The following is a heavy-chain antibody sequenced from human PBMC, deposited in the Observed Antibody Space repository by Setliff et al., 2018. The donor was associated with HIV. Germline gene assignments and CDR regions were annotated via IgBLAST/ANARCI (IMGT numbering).Heavy chain of an antibody. CDR3: ARDQGELLHYYYYGMDV. CDR2: IYYSGST. V-gene: IGHV4-30-4*08. J-gene: IGHJ6*02. D-gene: IGHD1-26*01. CDR1: GGSISSGDYY. Sequence: SETLSLTCTVSGGSISSGDYYWSWIRQPPGKGLEWIGYIYYSGSTYYNPSLKSRATISVDTSKNQFSLKLSSVTAADTAVYYCARDQGELLHYYYYGMDVWGQGTTVTVSS.